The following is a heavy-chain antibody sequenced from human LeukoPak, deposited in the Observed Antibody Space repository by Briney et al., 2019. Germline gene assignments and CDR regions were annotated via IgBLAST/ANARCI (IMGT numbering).Heavy chain of an antibody. CDR3: ARAKYSSSGFDY. CDR2: IYSGGST. D-gene: IGHD6-6*01. Sequence: GGSLRLSCAASGFTVSSNYMSWVRQAPGKGPEWVSVIYSGGSTYYADSVKGRFTISRDNSKNTLYLQMNSLRAEDTAVYYCARAKYSSSGFDYWGQGTLVTVSS. J-gene: IGHJ4*02. V-gene: IGHV3-53*01. CDR1: GFTVSSNY.